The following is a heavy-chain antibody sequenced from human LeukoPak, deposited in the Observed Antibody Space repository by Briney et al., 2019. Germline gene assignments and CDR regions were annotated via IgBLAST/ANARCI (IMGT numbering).Heavy chain of an antibody. Sequence: GGSLRLSCVASGFPFRSFSMNWVRQAPGKGLEWVSSISSSSTYIYYADSVKGRFTISSDNAKNSLYLQMNSLRAEDTAVYYCARVIIVGATGIWGQGTMVTVSS. CDR2: ISSSSTYI. CDR3: ARVIIVGATGI. D-gene: IGHD1-26*01. V-gene: IGHV3-21*01. CDR1: GFPFRSFS. J-gene: IGHJ3*02.